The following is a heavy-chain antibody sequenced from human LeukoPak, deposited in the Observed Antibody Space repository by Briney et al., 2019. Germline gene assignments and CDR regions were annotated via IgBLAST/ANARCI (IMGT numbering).Heavy chain of an antibody. CDR1: GLTSSSYA. D-gene: IGHD6-6*01. J-gene: IGHJ4*02. CDR2: ISGSGGST. V-gene: IGHV3-23*01. Sequence: GGSLRLSCAASGLTSSSYAMSWVRQAPGKGLEWVSGISGSGGSTYYADSVKGRFTISRDNSKNTLYLQMNTLRAEDTAVYYCANYPRSMAARPVYWGQGTLVTVSS. CDR3: ANYPRSMAARPVY.